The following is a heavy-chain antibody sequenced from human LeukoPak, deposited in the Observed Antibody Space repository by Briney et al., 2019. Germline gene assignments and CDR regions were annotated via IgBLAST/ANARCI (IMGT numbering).Heavy chain of an antibody. V-gene: IGHV4-59*12. J-gene: IGHJ3*02. CDR3: ARGPNYYDSSGYPVSAFDI. D-gene: IGHD3-22*01. CDR2: IYSSGNT. CDR1: GFTFSSYE. Sequence: GSLRLSCAASGFTFSSYEMNWVRQSPGKGLEWIGNIYSSGNTYYNASLKSRVTMYIDTSKNQFSLKLSSVTAADTAVYYCARGPNYYDSSGYPVSAFDIWGQGTMVTVSS.